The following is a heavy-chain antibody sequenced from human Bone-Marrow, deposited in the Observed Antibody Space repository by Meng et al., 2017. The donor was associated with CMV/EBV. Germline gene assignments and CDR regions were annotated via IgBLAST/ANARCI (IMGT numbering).Heavy chain of an antibody. CDR3: AKDIGSGSYNYYYGMDV. CDR2: ISWNSGSI. Sequence: SLRLSCAASGFTFDDYAMHWVRQAPGKGLEWVSGISWNSGSIGYADSVKGRFTISRDNAKNSLYLQMNSLRAEDMALYYCAKDIGSGSYNYYYGMDVWGQGTTVTVSS. J-gene: IGHJ6*02. D-gene: IGHD3-10*01. CDR1: GFTFDDYA. V-gene: IGHV3-9*03.